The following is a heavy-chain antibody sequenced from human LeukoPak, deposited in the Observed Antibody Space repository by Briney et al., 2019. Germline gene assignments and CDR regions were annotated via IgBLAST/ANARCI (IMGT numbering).Heavy chain of an antibody. Sequence: PGGSLRLSCAASGFTLSSYGMHWVRQAPGKGLEWVAVISYDGSNKYYADSVKGRFTISRDNSKNTLYLQMNSLRAEDTAVYYCAKDRLGYCSGGSCHYFDYWGQGTLVTVSS. D-gene: IGHD2-15*01. CDR3: AKDRLGYCSGGSCHYFDY. CDR2: ISYDGSNK. J-gene: IGHJ4*02. V-gene: IGHV3-30*18. CDR1: GFTLSSYG.